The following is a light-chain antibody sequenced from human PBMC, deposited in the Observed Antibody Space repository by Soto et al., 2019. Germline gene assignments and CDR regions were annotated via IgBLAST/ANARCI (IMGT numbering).Light chain of an antibody. CDR1: SSDVGGYNY. CDR2: DVS. V-gene: IGLV2-14*01. J-gene: IGLJ1*01. Sequence: QSVLTQPASVSWSPGQSITISCTGTSSDVGGYNYVSWYQQHPGKAPKFMIYDVSNRPSGVSNRFSGSKSGNTASLTISGLQAEDEADYYCCSYTTSNTRQIVFGTGTQLTVL. CDR3: CSYTTSNTRQIV.